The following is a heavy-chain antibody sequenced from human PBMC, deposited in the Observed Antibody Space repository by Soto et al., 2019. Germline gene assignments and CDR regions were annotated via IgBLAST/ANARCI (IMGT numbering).Heavy chain of an antibody. Sequence: GGSLRLSCTASGFTFTSYGMRWARQAPGKGLEWLALISNDGSNKFYADSVKGRFTISRDDSKSTLYLHMNSLRTEDTAPYFCAKPAGRASWGQGTLVTVSS. CDR3: AKPAGRAS. V-gene: IGHV3-30*18. CDR1: GFTFTSYG. CDR2: ISNDGSNK. J-gene: IGHJ5*02.